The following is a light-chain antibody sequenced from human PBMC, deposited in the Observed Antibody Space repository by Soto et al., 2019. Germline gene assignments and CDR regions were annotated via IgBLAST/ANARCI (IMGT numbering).Light chain of an antibody. J-gene: IGKJ1*01. V-gene: IGKV3-15*01. CDR3: QQYNNWPT. Sequence: EKVMTQSPATLSVSPGERATLSCRASQSVSSNLAWYQQKPGQAPRLLIYGASTRATGIPARFSGSRSGTDFTLTISSLQSEDFAVSYCQQYNNWPTFGQGTKVEIK. CDR2: GAS. CDR1: QSVSSN.